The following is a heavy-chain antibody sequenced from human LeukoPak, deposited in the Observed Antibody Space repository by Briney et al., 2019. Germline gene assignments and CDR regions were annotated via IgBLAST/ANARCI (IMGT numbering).Heavy chain of an antibody. CDR3: AKSRGGPRRTWIRVRLAALLRD. J-gene: IGHJ4*02. V-gene: IGHV3-30*02. Sequence: PGGSLRLSCAAPGFTFSSYGMHWVRQAPGKGLEWVAFIRYDGSNKYYADSVKGRFTISRDNSKNTLYLQMNSLRAEDTAVYYCAKSRGGPRRTWIRVRLAALLRDWGQGTLVTVSS. D-gene: IGHD5-18*01. CDR2: IRYDGSNK. CDR1: GFTFSSYG.